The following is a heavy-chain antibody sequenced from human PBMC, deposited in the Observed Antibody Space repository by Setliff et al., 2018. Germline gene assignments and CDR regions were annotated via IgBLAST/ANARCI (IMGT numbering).Heavy chain of an antibody. Sequence: KPSETLSLTCAVYGGSFSGYYWSWIRQPPGKGLEWIGEINHNGSTNYNPSLKSRVTISVDTSKNQFSLKLSSVTAADTAVYYCARTPDGFLGDGYNLNTLGYFDSWGQGTLVTVSS. D-gene: IGHD3-3*01. V-gene: IGHV4-34*01. CDR2: INHNGST. CDR3: ARTPDGFLGDGYNLNTLGYFDS. CDR1: GGSFSGYY. J-gene: IGHJ4*02.